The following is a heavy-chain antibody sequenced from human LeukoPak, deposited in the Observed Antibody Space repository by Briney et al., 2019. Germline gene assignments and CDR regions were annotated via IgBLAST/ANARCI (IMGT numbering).Heavy chain of an antibody. D-gene: IGHD4-17*01. V-gene: IGHV4-34*01. CDR1: GGSFSGYY. CDR3: ARGYGDQGYDY. CDR2: INHSGST. J-gene: IGHJ4*02. Sequence: SETLSLTCAVYGGSFSGYYWSWIRQPPGKGLEWIGEINHSGSTNYNPSLKSRVTMSIDTSKNQFSLKLSSVTAADSAVYYCARGYGDQGYDYWGQGTLVTVSS.